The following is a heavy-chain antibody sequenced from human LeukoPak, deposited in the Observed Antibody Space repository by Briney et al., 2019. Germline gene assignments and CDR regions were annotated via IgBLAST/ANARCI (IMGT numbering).Heavy chain of an antibody. D-gene: IGHD1-26*01. J-gene: IGHJ4*02. Sequence: GGSLRLSCAASGFTFSNYPIHWVRQTPGKGLEWVSLISYDGRNGYYVDSVKGRFTISRDNSKNTLYLQMNSLRPEDTALYYCARDGIARGSGSFLGFWGQGTLVTVSS. V-gene: IGHV3-30*04. CDR3: ARDGIARGSGSFLGF. CDR1: GFTFSNYP. CDR2: ISYDGRNG.